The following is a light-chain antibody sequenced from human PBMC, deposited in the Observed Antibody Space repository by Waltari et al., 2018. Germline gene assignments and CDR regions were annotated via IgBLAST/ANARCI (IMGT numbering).Light chain of an antibody. CDR3: HHYGSSPLT. CDR2: GAS. Sequence: DIVLTQSPGTLSLSTGGRATLSCRASQSLRSSYLAWYQQKPGLAPRLLIYGASNRAAGIPDRFGGHGSGTDFTLTIARLEPEDSAVYYCHHYGSSPLTFGGGTKVEI. V-gene: IGKV3-20*01. J-gene: IGKJ4*01. CDR1: QSLRSSY.